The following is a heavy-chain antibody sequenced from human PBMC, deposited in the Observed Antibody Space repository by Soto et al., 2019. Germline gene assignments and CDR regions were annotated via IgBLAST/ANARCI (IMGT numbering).Heavy chain of an antibody. CDR2: ISGGGGNT. J-gene: IGHJ5*02. CDR1: GFTFISYA. D-gene: IGHD6-25*01. Sequence: GGSLRLSCAASGFTFISYAMSWVRQAPGKGLEWVSGISGGGGNTYYTDSVKGRFTISRDNSKNTLYVQMNSLRVEDTAVYYCARHLSSAPRWFDPWGQGTLVTVSS. CDR3: ARHLSSAPRWFDP. V-gene: IGHV3-23*01.